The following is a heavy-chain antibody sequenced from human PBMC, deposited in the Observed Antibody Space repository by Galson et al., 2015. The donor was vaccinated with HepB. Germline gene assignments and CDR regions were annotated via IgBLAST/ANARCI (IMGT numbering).Heavy chain of an antibody. V-gene: IGHV1-18*01. Sequence: SVKVSCKASGYTFTSYGISWVRQAPGQGLEWMGWISAYNGNTNYAQKLQGRVTMTTDTSTSTAYMELRSLRSDDTAVYYCARLRPYYYYYYYMDVWGKGTTVTVSS. D-gene: IGHD4-17*01. CDR1: GYTFTSYG. CDR2: ISAYNGNT. CDR3: ARLRPYYYYYYYMDV. J-gene: IGHJ6*03.